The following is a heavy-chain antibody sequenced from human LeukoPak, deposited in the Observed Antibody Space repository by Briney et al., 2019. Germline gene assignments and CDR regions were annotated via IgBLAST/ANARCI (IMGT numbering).Heavy chain of an antibody. CDR2: IYYSGGT. Sequence: SETLSLTCTVSGGSISSYYWIGIRQPPGKGLEWIGYIYYSGGTNYNPSLKSRVTLYVDPSKNQFSLKLSSVTAADTAVYYCARVSVGYCSSTSCYSTRPLNWFDPWGQGTLVTVSS. CDR3: ARVSVGYCSSTSCYSTRPLNWFDP. CDR1: GGSISSYY. D-gene: IGHD2-2*03. J-gene: IGHJ5*02. V-gene: IGHV4-59*01.